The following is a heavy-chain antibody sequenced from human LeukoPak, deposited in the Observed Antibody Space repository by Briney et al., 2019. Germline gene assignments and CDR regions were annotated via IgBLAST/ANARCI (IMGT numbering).Heavy chain of an antibody. CDR3: AKETYIVVVPAARMDV. D-gene: IGHD2-2*01. CDR2: ISGSGGST. Sequence: GGSLRLSCAASGFTFSSYAMSWVRQAPGKGLEWVSAISGSGGSTYYADSVKGRFTISRDNSKNTLYLQMDSLRAEDTAVYYCAKETYIVVVPAARMDVWGKGTTVTVSS. J-gene: IGHJ6*04. V-gene: IGHV3-23*01. CDR1: GFTFSSYA.